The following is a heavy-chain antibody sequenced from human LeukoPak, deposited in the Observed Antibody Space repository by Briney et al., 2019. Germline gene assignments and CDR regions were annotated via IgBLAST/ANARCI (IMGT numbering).Heavy chain of an antibody. J-gene: IGHJ4*02. Sequence: GGSLRLSCAASGFTFSSYWMHWVRQAPGKGLVWVSRINSDGSSTSYADSVKGRFTISRDNAKNTLYLQMNSLRAEDTAVYYCARGEAAVLRYFDWLFREWGPGTLVTVSS. CDR3: ARGEAAVLRYFDWLFRE. CDR1: GFTFSSYW. D-gene: IGHD3-9*01. CDR2: INSDGSST. V-gene: IGHV3-74*01.